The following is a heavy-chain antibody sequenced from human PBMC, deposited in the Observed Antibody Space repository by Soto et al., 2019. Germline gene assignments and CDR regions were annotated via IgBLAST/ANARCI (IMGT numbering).Heavy chain of an antibody. CDR3: VRFWPPPDYDTLTIYSDAFDY. CDR2: THDSGST. V-gene: IGHV4-59*08. J-gene: IGHJ4*02. D-gene: IGHD3-9*01. Sequence: SETLSLTCTVSGGSISSYYWSWIRQSPGKGLEWIGYTHDSGSTNYNPSLKSRVTMSVDTSKNQFSLKLSSVTAADTAVYYCVRFWPPPDYDTLTIYSDAFDYWSQGTLVTVSS. CDR1: GGSISSYY.